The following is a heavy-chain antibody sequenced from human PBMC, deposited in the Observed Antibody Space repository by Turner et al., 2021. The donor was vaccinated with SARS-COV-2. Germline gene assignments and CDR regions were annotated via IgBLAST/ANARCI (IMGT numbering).Heavy chain of an antibody. CDR1: GFTFSSYS. J-gene: IGHJ3*02. CDR2: MSISSSYI. Sequence: EVQLVESGGGLVKPGGSLRLSCAASGFTFSSYSMNWVRQAPGKGLEWVSSMSISSSYIYYADSVKGRFTISRDNAKNSLYLQMNSLRAEDTAVYYCARWGPYYYDSSGYYPDAFDIWGQGTMVTVSS. D-gene: IGHD3-22*01. V-gene: IGHV3-21*01. CDR3: ARWGPYYYDSSGYYPDAFDI.